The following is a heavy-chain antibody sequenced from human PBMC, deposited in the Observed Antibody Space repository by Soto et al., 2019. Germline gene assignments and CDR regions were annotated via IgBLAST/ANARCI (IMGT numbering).Heavy chain of an antibody. Sequence: PSETLSLTCTFSGGSISSSSYYWGWIRQPPGKGLEWIGSIYYSGSTYYNPSLESRVTISVDTSKNQFSLKLSSVTAADTAVYYCARQVGEGIALYNDAFDIWGQGAMVTGSS. V-gene: IGHV4-39*01. CDR2: IYYSGST. D-gene: IGHD6-13*01. CDR3: ARQVGEGIALYNDAFDI. J-gene: IGHJ3*02. CDR1: GGSISSSSYY.